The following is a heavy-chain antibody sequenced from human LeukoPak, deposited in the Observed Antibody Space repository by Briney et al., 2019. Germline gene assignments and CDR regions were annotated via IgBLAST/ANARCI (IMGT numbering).Heavy chain of an antibody. CDR2: ISSSSSYI. CDR3: AKPQNKYYDFWSGHD. Sequence: PGGSLRLSCAASGFTFSSYSMNWVRQAPGKGLEWVSSISSSSSYIYYADSVKGRFTISRDNSKNSLYLQMNSLRAEDTALYYCAKPQNKYYDFWSGHDWGQGTLVTVSS. V-gene: IGHV3-21*04. CDR1: GFTFSSYS. J-gene: IGHJ4*02. D-gene: IGHD3-3*01.